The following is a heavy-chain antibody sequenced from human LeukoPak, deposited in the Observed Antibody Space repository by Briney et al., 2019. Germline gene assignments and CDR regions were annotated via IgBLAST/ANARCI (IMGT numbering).Heavy chain of an antibody. CDR1: GYTFTTYG. CDR2: INAGNGNT. D-gene: IGHD5-12*01. V-gene: IGHV1-3*01. J-gene: IGHJ6*02. CDR3: ARDIVATGAPYYYYYGMDV. Sequence: ASVKVSCKASGYTFTTYGISWVRQAPGQGLQWMGWINAGNGNTKYSQKFQGRVTITRDTSASTAYMELSSLRSEDTAVYYCARDIVATGAPYYYYYGMDVWGQGTTVTVSS.